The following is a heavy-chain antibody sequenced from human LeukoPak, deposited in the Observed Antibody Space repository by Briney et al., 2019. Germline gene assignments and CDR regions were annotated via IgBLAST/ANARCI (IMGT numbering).Heavy chain of an antibody. CDR3: ARLLPLQGGDV. CDR1: GASFTGYY. J-gene: IGHJ6*01. Sequence: SETLSLTCAVYGASFTGYYWSWFRQPPGEGLEWIGEINHSGGTNYNPSLKSRVTISLDTSNNQLSLKRSSVSAADTAVFYCARLLPLQGGDVWGEGTTVTASS. D-gene: IGHD2-15*01. V-gene: IGHV4-34*01. CDR2: INHSGGT.